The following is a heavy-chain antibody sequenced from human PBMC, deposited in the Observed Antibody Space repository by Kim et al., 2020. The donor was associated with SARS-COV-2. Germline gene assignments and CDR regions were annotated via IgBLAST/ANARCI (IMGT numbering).Heavy chain of an antibody. V-gene: IGHV3-21*01. D-gene: IGHD6-13*01. CDR3: AGARRGIAAARWELWG. Sequence: GGSLRLSCAASGFTFSSYSMNWVRQAPGKGLEWVSSISSSSSYIYYADSVKGLFIITSDNAKNSLQLRMNSRRAEDTAVYYCAGARRGIAAARWELWGWGQGTLVSVSS. CDR1: GFTFSSYS. CDR2: ISSSSSYI. J-gene: IGHJ4*02.